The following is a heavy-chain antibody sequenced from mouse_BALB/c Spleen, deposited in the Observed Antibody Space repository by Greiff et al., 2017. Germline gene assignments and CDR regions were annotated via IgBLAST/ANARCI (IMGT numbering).Heavy chain of an antibody. CDR2: ISSGGGST. J-gene: IGHJ2*01. CDR1: GFAFSSYD. V-gene: IGHV5-12-1*01. CDR3: ARRGRWYYFDY. Sequence: EVQGVESGGGLVKPGGSLKLSCAASGFAFSSYDMSWVRQTPEKRLEWVAYISSGGGSTYYPDTVKGRFTISRDNAKNTLYLQMSSLKSEDTAMYYCARRGRWYYFDYWGQGTTLTVSS. D-gene: IGHD1-1*02.